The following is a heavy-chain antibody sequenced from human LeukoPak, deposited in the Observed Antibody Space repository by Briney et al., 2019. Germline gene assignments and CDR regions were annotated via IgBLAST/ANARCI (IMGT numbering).Heavy chain of an antibody. CDR3: ARARATYFDY. D-gene: IGHD1-26*01. J-gene: IGHJ4*02. V-gene: IGHV3-30*02. CDR2: IRYDGSNK. CDR1: GFTFSSYG. Sequence: GGSLRLSCAASGFTFSSYGMHWVRQAPGKGLEWVAFIRYDGSNKYYADSVKGRFTISRDNSKNTLYLQMNSLRAEDTAVYYCARARATYFDYWGQGTLVTVSS.